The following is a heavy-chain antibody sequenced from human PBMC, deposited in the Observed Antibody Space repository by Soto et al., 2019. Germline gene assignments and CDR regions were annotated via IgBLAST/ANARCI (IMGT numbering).Heavy chain of an antibody. Sequence: SVKVSCKASAGTFSSYAISWVRQAPGQGLEWMGGIITIFGTANYAQKFQGRVTITADESTSTAYMELSSLRSEDTAVYYCARDSMGIAAAGTTCWGQGTLVTVSS. CDR1: AGTFSSYA. V-gene: IGHV1-69*13. CDR2: IITIFGTA. D-gene: IGHD6-13*01. J-gene: IGHJ4*02. CDR3: ARDSMGIAAAGTTC.